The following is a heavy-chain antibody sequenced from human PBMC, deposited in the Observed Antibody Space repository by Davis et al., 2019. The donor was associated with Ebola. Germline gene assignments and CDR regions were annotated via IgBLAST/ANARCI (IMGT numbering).Heavy chain of an antibody. Sequence: GESLKISCAASGFTFSSYGMHWVRQAPGKGLEWVAVIWYDGSNKYYADSVKGRFTISRDNSKNTLYLQMNSLRAEDTAVYYCAKDLNGYSYGYVYYYYYGMDVWGQGTTVTVSS. CDR2: IWYDGSNK. CDR1: GFTFSSYG. D-gene: IGHD5-18*01. V-gene: IGHV3-33*06. CDR3: AKDLNGYSYGYVYYYYYGMDV. J-gene: IGHJ6*02.